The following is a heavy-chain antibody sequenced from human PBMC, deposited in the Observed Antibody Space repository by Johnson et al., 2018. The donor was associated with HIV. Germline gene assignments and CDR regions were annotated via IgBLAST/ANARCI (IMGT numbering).Heavy chain of an antibody. D-gene: IGHD3-9*01. Sequence: QVQLVESGGGVVQPGRSLRLSCAASGFTFSSYPMHWVRQAPGKGLQWVAVISYDGSNKYYADSVKGRFTISRDNSKNTLYLQMNSLRVEDTAVYYCARDYDIPRDDAFDIWGQGTMVTVSS. CDR3: ARDYDIPRDDAFDI. J-gene: IGHJ3*02. CDR1: GFTFSSYP. V-gene: IGHV3-30-3*01. CDR2: ISYDGSNK.